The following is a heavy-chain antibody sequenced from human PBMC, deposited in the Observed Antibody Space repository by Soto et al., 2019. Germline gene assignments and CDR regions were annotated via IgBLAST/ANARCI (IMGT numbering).Heavy chain of an antibody. CDR1: GGSISSGGYS. Sequence: QLQLQESGSGLVKPSQTLSLTCAVSGGSISSGGYSWSWIRQPPGKGLEWIGYIYHSGRTYYNPSLKSRVTISVDRSKNQFSLKVSSVTAADTAVYYWAAGGGLPRYYWGQGTLVTVSS. CDR3: AAGGGLPRYY. D-gene: IGHD5-12*01. CDR2: IYHSGRT. J-gene: IGHJ4*02. V-gene: IGHV4-30-2*01.